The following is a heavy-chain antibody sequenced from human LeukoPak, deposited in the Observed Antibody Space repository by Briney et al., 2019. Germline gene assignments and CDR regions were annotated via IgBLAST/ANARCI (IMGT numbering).Heavy chain of an antibody. Sequence: GESLKISCKGSGYSFTSYWIGWVRQMPGKGLEWMGIIYPGDSDTRYSPSFQGQVTISADKSISTAYLQWSSLEASDTAMYYRARIPYCSGGSCPQYYFDYWGQGTLVTVSS. CDR2: IYPGDSDT. CDR1: GYSFTSYW. J-gene: IGHJ4*02. V-gene: IGHV5-51*01. D-gene: IGHD2-15*01. CDR3: ARIPYCSGGSCPQYYFDY.